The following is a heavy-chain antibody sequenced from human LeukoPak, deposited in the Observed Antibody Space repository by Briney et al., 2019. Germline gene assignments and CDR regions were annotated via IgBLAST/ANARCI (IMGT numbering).Heavy chain of an antibody. CDR3: AGRPDTSMVAIFDY. J-gene: IGHJ4*02. CDR2: INPSSGGT. D-gene: IGHD5-18*01. V-gene: IGHV1-2*02. CDR1: GYTFTGYY. Sequence: ASVKVSCKASGYTFTGYYVHWVRQAPGQGLEWMGWINPSSGGTNYAQKFQGRVTMTGDTSIGTAYMELSRLSSDDTAVYFCAGRPDTSMVAIFDYWGQGTLVTISS.